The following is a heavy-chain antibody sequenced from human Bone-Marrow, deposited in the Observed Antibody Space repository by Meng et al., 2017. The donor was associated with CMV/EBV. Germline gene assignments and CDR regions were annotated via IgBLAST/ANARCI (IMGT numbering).Heavy chain of an antibody. CDR1: GITFNRYW. Sequence: GESLKISCVASGITFNRYWMSWVRQAPGKGLEWVANTGQDGREQYYVDSVKGRFTISRDNAKNSLYLQMNSLRAEDTALYYCAKDYYYYGMDVWGQGTTVTVSS. CDR3: AKDYYYYGMDV. J-gene: IGHJ6*02. V-gene: IGHV3-7*03. CDR2: TGQDGREQ.